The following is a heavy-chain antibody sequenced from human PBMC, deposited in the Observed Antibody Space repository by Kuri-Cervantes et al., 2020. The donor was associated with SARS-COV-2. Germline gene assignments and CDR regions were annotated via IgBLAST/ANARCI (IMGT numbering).Heavy chain of an antibody. CDR3: ARHGAVVGGYYYPMDV. D-gene: IGHD6-19*01. CDR2: INHSGST. Sequence: SETLSLTCAVYGGSFSGYYWSWIRQPPGKGLEWIGEINHSGSTNYNPSLKSRVTISVDTSKNQFSLKLNSVTAADTSVYYCARHGAVVGGYYYPMDVWGQGTTVTVSS. V-gene: IGHV4-34*01. CDR1: GGSFSGYY. J-gene: IGHJ6*02.